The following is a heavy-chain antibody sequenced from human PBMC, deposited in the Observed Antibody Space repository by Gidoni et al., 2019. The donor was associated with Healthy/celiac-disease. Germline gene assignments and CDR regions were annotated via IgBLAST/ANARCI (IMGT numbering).Heavy chain of an antibody. CDR2: INHSGST. CDR3: ARRKMYSSGRRPFDY. D-gene: IGHD6-19*01. Sequence: QVPLQQWGAGLLKPSETLSLTCAVYGGSFSGYYWSWIRQPPGKGLEWIGEINHSGSTNYNPSLKSRVTISVDTSKNQFSLKLSSVTAADTAVYYCARRKMYSSGRRPFDYWGQGTLVTVSS. CDR1: GGSFSGYY. V-gene: IGHV4-34*01. J-gene: IGHJ4*02.